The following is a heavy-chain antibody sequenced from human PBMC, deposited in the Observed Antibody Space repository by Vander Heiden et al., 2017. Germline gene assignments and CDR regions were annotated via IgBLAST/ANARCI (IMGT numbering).Heavy chain of an antibody. V-gene: IGHV3-23*01. CDR2: LSASGESI. D-gene: IGHD3-16*01. Sequence: EVQVLESGGGLVQSGGSLRLSCVASGFPLSDFAMGWVRQAPGKGLEWVSGLSASGESIYYADSVRGRFTISRDNSKNTISLQMNSLRSEDTAVYYCAKDAFGQPKYYFDYWGLGTLVTVSS. CDR1: GFPLSDFA. J-gene: IGHJ4*01. CDR3: AKDAFGQPKYYFDY.